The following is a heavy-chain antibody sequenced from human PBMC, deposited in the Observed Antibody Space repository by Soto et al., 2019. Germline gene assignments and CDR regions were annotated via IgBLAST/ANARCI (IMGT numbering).Heavy chain of an antibody. CDR2: IYYIGSS. Sequence: SETLSLTCTVSGGSISSGSYYWGWIRQPPGKGLEWIGNIYYIGSSYYNPSLKSRVSISVDTSKNQFSLKLSSVTAADTAVYYCATVKRVYDYVWGSLDLWGQGTLVTVSS. V-gene: IGHV4-39*01. CDR1: GGSISSGSYY. J-gene: IGHJ5*02. D-gene: IGHD3-16*01. CDR3: ATVKRVYDYVWGSLDL.